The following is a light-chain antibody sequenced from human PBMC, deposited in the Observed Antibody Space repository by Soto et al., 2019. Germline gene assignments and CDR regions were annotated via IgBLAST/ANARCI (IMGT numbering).Light chain of an antibody. CDR1: QSVSSSY. V-gene: IGKV3-20*01. J-gene: IGKJ2*01. Sequence: EIVLTQSPGTLSLSPGERATLSCRASQSVSSSYLAWYQQKPGQAPRLLIYDASSRATGIPDRFSGSGSGTDFTLTISRLEPEDFAVYYCQQYGSSLGYTFGQGTKLEI. CDR3: QQYGSSLGYT. CDR2: DAS.